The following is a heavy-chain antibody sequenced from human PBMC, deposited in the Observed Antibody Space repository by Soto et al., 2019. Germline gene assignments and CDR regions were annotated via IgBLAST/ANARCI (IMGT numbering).Heavy chain of an antibody. V-gene: IGHV3-21*06. Sequence: QRLSCAASGFTFTRYSMNWVRQAPGKGLEWVSSISSTTNYIYYGDSMKGRFTISRDNAKNSLYLEMNSLRAEDTAVYYCARESEDLTSNFDYWGQGPLVTVSS. CDR2: ISSTTNYI. CDR3: ARESEDLTSNFDY. CDR1: GFTFTRYS. J-gene: IGHJ4*02.